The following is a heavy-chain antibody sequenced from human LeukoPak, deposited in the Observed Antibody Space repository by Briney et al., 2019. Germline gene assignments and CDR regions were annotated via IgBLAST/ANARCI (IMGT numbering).Heavy chain of an antibody. J-gene: IGHJ3*02. CDR2: ISSSSSYI. CDR1: GFTFSSYS. V-gene: IGHV3-21*01. Sequence: GGSLRLSCAASGFTFSSYSRNWVRQAPGKGLEWVSSISSSSSYIYYADSVKGRFTISRDNAKNSLYLQMNSLRAEDTAVYYCARETPPTMVRGVHAFDIWGQGTMVTVSS. D-gene: IGHD3-10*01. CDR3: ARETPPTMVRGVHAFDI.